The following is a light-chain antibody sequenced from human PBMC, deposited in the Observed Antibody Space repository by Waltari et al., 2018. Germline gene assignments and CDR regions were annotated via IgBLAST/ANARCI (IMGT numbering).Light chain of an antibody. CDR3: QTWDRRVV. CDR1: NLGEKY. V-gene: IGLV3-1*01. J-gene: IGLJ3*02. Sequence: SYELTQPPSVSVSPGQTATITCSGDNLGEKYASWYRQKPGQSPVLVIYEDDKRPSGIPERFSGSSSGNTATLTISGTRAIDEADYYCQTWDRRVVFGGGTKLTVL. CDR2: EDD.